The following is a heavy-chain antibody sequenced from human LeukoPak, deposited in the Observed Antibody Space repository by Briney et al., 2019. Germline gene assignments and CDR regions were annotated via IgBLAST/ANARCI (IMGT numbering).Heavy chain of an antibody. Sequence: SGTLSLTCAVSGGSISSSNWWSWVRQPPGKGLEWIGEIYHSGSTNYNPSLKSRVTISVDKSKNQFSLKLSSVTAADTAVYYCARVYGGNPYNAFDIWGQGTMVTVSS. D-gene: IGHD4-23*01. CDR3: ARVYGGNPYNAFDI. CDR2: IYHSGST. CDR1: GGSISSSNW. V-gene: IGHV4-4*02. J-gene: IGHJ3*02.